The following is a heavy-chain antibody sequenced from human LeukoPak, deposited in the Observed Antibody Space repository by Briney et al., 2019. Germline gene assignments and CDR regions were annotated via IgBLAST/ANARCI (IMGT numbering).Heavy chain of an antibody. CDR1: GGSITGGESY. V-gene: IGHV4-30-4*01. CDR2: LYDSGSS. Sequence: PSRTLCLTCTVPGGSITGGESYWSSIRQPPGKGLGWLAYLYDSGSSYYNPSLNSLATTSANTSNKQFSLMLSSVTAAETAVYYCAGPSCYDSRIDPWGQGILVTVSS. CDR3: AGPSCYDSRIDP. J-gene: IGHJ5*02. D-gene: IGHD3-22*01.